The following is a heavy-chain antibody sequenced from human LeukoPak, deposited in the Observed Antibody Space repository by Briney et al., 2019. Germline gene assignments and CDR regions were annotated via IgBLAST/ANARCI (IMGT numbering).Heavy chain of an antibody. CDR2: IYSGGNT. D-gene: IGHD3-22*01. CDR1: GLTVSTNY. CDR3: ARAGLDSSGQHPHDY. V-gene: IGHV3-66*02. J-gene: IGHJ4*02. Sequence: GGSLRLSCAASGLTVSTNYTSWVRQAPGKGLEWVSVIYSGGNTAYADSVKGRFTISRDNSKNTLSLQMNSLRVEDTAVYYCARAGLDSSGQHPHDYWGQGTLVTVSS.